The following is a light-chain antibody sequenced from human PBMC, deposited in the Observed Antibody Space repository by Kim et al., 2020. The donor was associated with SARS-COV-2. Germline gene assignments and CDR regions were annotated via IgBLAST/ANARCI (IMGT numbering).Light chain of an antibody. V-gene: IGLV1-47*01. Sequence: RVAISCSRSSSNIGTYYVYWYQQVPGTDPKLLIFRNTQRPSGVPDRFSGSKSGTSASLAISGLRSEDEADYYCAAWDDSLGGLYVFGNGTKVTVL. J-gene: IGLJ1*01. CDR3: AAWDDSLGGLYV. CDR1: SSNIGTYY. CDR2: RNT.